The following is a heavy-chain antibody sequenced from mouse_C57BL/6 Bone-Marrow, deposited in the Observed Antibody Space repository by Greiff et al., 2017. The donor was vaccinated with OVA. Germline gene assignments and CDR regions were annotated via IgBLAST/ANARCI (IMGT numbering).Heavy chain of an antibody. CDR1: GYTFTDYY. V-gene: IGHV1-26*01. J-gene: IGHJ1*03. Sequence: LVKPGASVKISCKASGYTFTDYYMNWVKQSHGKSLEWIGDINPNNGGTSYNQKFKGKATLTVDKSSSTAYMELRSLTSEDSAVYYCARWPDWYFDVWGTGTTVTVSS. CDR3: ARWPDWYFDV. CDR2: INPNNGGT.